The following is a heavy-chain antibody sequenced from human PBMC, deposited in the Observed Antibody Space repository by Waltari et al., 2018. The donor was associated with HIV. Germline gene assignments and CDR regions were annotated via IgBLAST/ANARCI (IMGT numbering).Heavy chain of an antibody. CDR2: IYYSGST. D-gene: IGHD5-18*01. CDR1: GGSISSYY. Sequence: QVQLQESGPGLVKPSETLSLTCTVSGGSISSYYWSWIRQPPGKGLEWIGYIYYSGSTNYNPSLKSRVTISVDTSKNQFSLKLSSVTAADTAVYYCARGAGIQLWYRYYYYYGMDVWGQGTTVTVSS. CDR3: ARGAGIQLWYRYYYYYGMDV. V-gene: IGHV4-59*01. J-gene: IGHJ6*02.